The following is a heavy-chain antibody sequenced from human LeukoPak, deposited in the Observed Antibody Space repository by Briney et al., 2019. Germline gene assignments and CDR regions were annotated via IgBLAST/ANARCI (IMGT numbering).Heavy chain of an antibody. CDR2: INHSGST. D-gene: IGHD3/OR15-3a*01. CDR1: GGSFSGYY. CDR3: ARGIGPGDAAFDI. J-gene: IGHJ3*02. Sequence: SETLSLTCAVYGGSFSGYYWSWIRQPPGTGLEWIGEINHSGSTNYNPSLKSRVTISVDTSKNQFSLKLSSVTAADTAVYYCARGIGPGDAAFDIWGQGTMVTVSS. V-gene: IGHV4-34*01.